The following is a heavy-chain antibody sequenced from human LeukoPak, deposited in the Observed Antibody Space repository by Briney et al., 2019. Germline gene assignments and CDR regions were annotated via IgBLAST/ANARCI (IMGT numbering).Heavy chain of an antibody. CDR1: GYTFTSYG. Sequence: ASVKVSCKASGYTFTSYGISWVRQAPGQGLEWMGWISADNGNTNYAQKLQGRVTMTTDTPTSTAYMELRSLRSDDTAVYYCARGVYGSGSYHYYYYGMDVWGQGTTVTVSS. V-gene: IGHV1-18*01. CDR3: ARGVYGSGSYHYYYYGMDV. D-gene: IGHD3-10*01. CDR2: ISADNGNT. J-gene: IGHJ6*02.